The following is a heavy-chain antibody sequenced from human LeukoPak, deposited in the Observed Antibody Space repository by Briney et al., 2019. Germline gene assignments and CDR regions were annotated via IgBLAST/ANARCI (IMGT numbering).Heavy chain of an antibody. CDR3: AREGIVVVPAARGYYYYYYMDV. CDR1: GYTFTSYG. V-gene: IGHV1-18*01. D-gene: IGHD2-2*01. J-gene: IGHJ6*03. Sequence: GASVKVSCKASGYTFTSYGISWVRQAPGQGLEWMGWISAYNCNTNYAQKLQGRVTMTTDTSTSTAYMELRSLRSDDTAVYYCAREGIVVVPAARGYYYYYYMDVWGKGTTVTVSS. CDR2: ISAYNCNT.